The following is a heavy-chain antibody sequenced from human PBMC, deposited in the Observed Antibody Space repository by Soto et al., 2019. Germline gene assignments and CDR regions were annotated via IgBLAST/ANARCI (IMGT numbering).Heavy chain of an antibody. CDR3: AREVWDSSGPGLFDY. J-gene: IGHJ4*02. Sequence: QVQLVQSGAEVKKPGSSVKVSCKASGGTFSSYAISWVRQAPGQGLEWMGGIIPIFGTANYAQKFQGRVTITADESTSTAYMELSSLRSEDTAVHYCAREVWDSSGPGLFDYWGQGTLVTVSS. D-gene: IGHD3-22*01. V-gene: IGHV1-69*01. CDR1: GGTFSSYA. CDR2: IIPIFGTA.